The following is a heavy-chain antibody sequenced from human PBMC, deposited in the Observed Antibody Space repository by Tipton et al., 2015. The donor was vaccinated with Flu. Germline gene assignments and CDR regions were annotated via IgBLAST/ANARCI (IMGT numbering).Heavy chain of an antibody. CDR1: GDSVRSSYY. Sequence: TLSLTCTVSGDSVRSSYYWAWIRQPPGRGLEWIGNINHNGNTYHNASLRSRVTISVDTSRNHFSLKLSSVTAADTAVYYCARRDFSNYVSDPKNWFDPWGRGTLVTVSS. J-gene: IGHJ5*02. D-gene: IGHD4-11*01. V-gene: IGHV4-38-2*02. CDR3: ARRDFSNYVSDPKNWFDP. CDR2: INHNGNT.